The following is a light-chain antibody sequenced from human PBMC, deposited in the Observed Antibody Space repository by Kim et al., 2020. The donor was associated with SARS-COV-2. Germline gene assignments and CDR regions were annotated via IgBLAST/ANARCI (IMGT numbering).Light chain of an antibody. V-gene: IGKV1-27*01. CDR3: QKYNSAPWT. Sequence: ASVGDRVTIPGRASQDIANSLAWYQQKPGKVPQVLIYAASTLQSGVPSRFSGSGSGTEFTLTIGSLQTEDVATYYCQKYNSAPWTFGPGTKVDIK. J-gene: IGKJ1*01. CDR2: AAS. CDR1: QDIANS.